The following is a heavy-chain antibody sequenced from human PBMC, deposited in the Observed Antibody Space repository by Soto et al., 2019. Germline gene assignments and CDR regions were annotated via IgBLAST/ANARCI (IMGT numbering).Heavy chain of an antibody. CDR3: ARDAVYYFDY. V-gene: IGHV1-69*13. CDR2: IIPIFGTA. J-gene: IGHJ4*02. D-gene: IGHD3-16*01. CDR1: GGTFSSYA. Sequence: RPSVKVSCKASGGTFSSYAISWVRQAPGQGLEWMGGIIPIFGTANYAQKFQGRVTITADESTSTAYMELRSLRSDDTAVYYCARDAVYYFDYWGQGTLVTVSS.